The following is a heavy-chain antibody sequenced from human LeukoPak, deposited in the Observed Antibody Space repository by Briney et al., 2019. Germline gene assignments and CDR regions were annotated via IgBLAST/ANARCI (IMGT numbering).Heavy chain of an antibody. D-gene: IGHD3-10*01. CDR2: ISAYNGNT. CDR1: GYTFTSYG. Sequence: ASVKVSCKASGYTFTSYGISWVRQAPGQGLEWMGWISAYNGNTNYAQKLQGRVTMTTDTSTGTAYMELRSLRSDDTAVYYCARCAEYYYGSGSYCWFDPWGQGTLATVSS. J-gene: IGHJ5*02. V-gene: IGHV1-18*01. CDR3: ARCAEYYYGSGSYCWFDP.